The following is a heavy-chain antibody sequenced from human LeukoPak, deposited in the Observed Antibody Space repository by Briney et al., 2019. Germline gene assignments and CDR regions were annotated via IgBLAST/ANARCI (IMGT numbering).Heavy chain of an antibody. V-gene: IGHV3-15*01. Sequence: GGSLRLSCAASGFTFSNAWMSWVRQAPGKGLEWVGRIKSRADGGTTDYAAPVKGRFTISRDDSKTTLYPQMNSLKTEDTAMYYCTTDRGIAVRPLFDYWGQGTLVTVSS. J-gene: IGHJ4*02. D-gene: IGHD6-6*01. CDR1: GFTFSNAW. CDR2: IKSRADGGTT. CDR3: TTDRGIAVRPLFDY.